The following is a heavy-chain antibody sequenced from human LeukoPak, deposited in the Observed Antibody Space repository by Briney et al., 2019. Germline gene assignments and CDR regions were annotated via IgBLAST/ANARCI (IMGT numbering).Heavy chain of an antibody. CDR1: GFIFSSYA. V-gene: IGHV3-64D*06. Sequence: PSGGSLILSCSASGFIFSSYAMHWVRQAPGKGLEFVSGISSNGGSTYYADSVKARFTMSRDNSKNALYLQMSSLRAEDTAVYYCVKRLNNYFDYWGQGTLVTVSS. J-gene: IGHJ4*02. D-gene: IGHD4/OR15-4a*01. CDR3: VKRLNNYFDY. CDR2: ISSNGGST.